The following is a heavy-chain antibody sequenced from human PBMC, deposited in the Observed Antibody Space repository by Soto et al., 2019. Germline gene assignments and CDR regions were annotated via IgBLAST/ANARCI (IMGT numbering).Heavy chain of an antibody. CDR2: ISYDGSQK. CDR3: AKPLTGTMGAICDY. V-gene: IGHV3-30*18. J-gene: IGHJ4*02. D-gene: IGHD1-20*01. CDR1: GFTFSSYD. Sequence: QVQLVESGGGVVQPGRSLRLSCAASGFTFSSYDMHWVRQAPGTGLEWVALISYDGSQKYSADSVKGRFTISRNNSNNTLYLQMNSLRAEDTAVYYCAKPLTGTMGAICDYWGQGTLVAVSS.